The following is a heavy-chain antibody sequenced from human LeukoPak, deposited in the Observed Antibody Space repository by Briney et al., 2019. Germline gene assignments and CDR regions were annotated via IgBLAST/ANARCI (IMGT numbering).Heavy chain of an antibody. J-gene: IGHJ4*02. D-gene: IGHD3-22*01. CDR3: AKDMYHYDSSGYYENYGGYYFDY. V-gene: IGHV3-23*01. CDR2: ISGSGGST. Sequence: GGSLRLSCAASGFTFSSYAMSWVRQAPGKGLEWVSAISGSGGSTYYADSVKGRFTISRDNSKNTLYLQMNSLRAEDTAVYYCAKDMYHYDSSGYYENYGGYYFDYWGQGTLVTVSS. CDR1: GFTFSSYA.